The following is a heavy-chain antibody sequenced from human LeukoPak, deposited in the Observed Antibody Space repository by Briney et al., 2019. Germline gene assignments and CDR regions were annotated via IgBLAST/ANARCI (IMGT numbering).Heavy chain of an antibody. Sequence: GGSLRLSCAASGFTFSSYWMSWVRQAPGKGLEWVANIKQDGSEKYYVDSVKGRFTISRDNAKNSLYLPMNSLRAEDTAVYYCARVATGGYSYGYNSKPSYYFDYWGQGTLVTVSS. D-gene: IGHD5-18*01. CDR2: IKQDGSEK. V-gene: IGHV3-7*01. CDR3: ARVATGGYSYGYNSKPSYYFDY. CDR1: GFTFSSYW. J-gene: IGHJ4*02.